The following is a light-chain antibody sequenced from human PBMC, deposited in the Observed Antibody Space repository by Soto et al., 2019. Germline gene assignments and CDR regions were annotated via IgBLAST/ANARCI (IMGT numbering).Light chain of an antibody. CDR1: STNIGAGYG. J-gene: IGLJ2*01. CDR2: SNN. Sequence: QSVLTQPPSVSGAPGQRVSISCTGSSTNIGAGYGVHWYQQRPGTAPKLLIYSNNQRPSGVPDRFSGSKSGTSASLAISGLQSDDEADYFCAAWDDTLNGHVVFGGGTKLTVL. V-gene: IGLV1-44*01. CDR3: AAWDDTLNGHVV.